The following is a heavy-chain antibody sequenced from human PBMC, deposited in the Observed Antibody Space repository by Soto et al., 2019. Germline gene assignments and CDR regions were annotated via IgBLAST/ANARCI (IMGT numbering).Heavy chain of an antibody. CDR3: ASLGVAGYDAFDI. V-gene: IGHV5-51*01. CDR1: GDSFTRYW. Sequence: GESLKISCKISGDSFTRYWIGWVRQMPGKGLEWMGIIYPGDSDTRYSPSFQGQVTISADKSISTAYLQWSSLKASDTAMYYCASLGVAGYDAFDIWGQGTMVTVSS. J-gene: IGHJ3*02. CDR2: IYPGDSDT. D-gene: IGHD6-19*01.